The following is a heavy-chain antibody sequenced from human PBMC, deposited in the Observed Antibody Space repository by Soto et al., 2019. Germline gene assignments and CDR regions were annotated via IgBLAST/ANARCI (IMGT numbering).Heavy chain of an antibody. CDR2: ITTATGHT. CDR3: VRDCQIRTPHYVDN. D-gene: IGHD2-2*01. J-gene: IGHJ4*02. V-gene: IGHV1-18*01. CDR1: GYSFTHYL. Sequence: ASVKVSCKTSGYSFTHYLLNWVRQARGQGLEWMGWITTATGHTMVAQKFRGRLTLTTDTSTDTAFVALKSQTCDDTPMCLCVRDCQIRTPHYVDNWGQGTLVTVSS.